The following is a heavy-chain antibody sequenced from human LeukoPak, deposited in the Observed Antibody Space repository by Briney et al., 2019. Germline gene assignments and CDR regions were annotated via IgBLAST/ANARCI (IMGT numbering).Heavy chain of an antibody. J-gene: IGHJ4*02. Sequence: GASVKVSCKASGYTFTSYYMHWVRQAPGQGLEWMGIINPSGGSTSYAQKFQGRVTMTRDTSTSTVYMELSSLRSDDTAMCYCVRNVDSGFDYWGQGTLVTVSS. CDR3: VRNVDSGFDY. CDR1: GYTFTSYY. V-gene: IGHV1-46*01. D-gene: IGHD3/OR15-3a*01. CDR2: INPSGGST.